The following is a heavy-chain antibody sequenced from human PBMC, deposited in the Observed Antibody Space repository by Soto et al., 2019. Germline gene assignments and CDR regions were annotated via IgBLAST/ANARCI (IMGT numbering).Heavy chain of an antibody. J-gene: IGHJ6*02. Sequence: PGGSLRLSCAASGFTFSNYGMSWVRQAPGKGLEWVSIISGSDGLTYYADSVKGRFTISRDNSKNMLYLQMNSLRAEDTAVYYCAKPLSAVTLFNVMDVWGQGTTVTVSS. CDR3: AKPLSAVTLFNVMDV. D-gene: IGHD4-17*01. CDR1: GFTFSNYG. CDR2: ISGSDGLT. V-gene: IGHV3-23*01.